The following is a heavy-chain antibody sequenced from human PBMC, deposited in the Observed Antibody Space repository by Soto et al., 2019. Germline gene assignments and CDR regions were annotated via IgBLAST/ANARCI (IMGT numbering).Heavy chain of an antibody. D-gene: IGHD5-12*01. V-gene: IGHV3-30*18. CDR2: ISYDGSEK. J-gene: IGHJ3*02. Sequence: QEQLVESGGGVVQAGRSLRLSCAASGFTFNFFGMHWVRQAPGKGLEWVAVISYDGSEKYYADSVKDRFTMSRDNSKNMVYLEMSSLRPEDTSVYYCAKERRYSFDAFDIWGHGTMVTVSS. CDR1: GFTFNFFG. CDR3: AKERRYSFDAFDI.